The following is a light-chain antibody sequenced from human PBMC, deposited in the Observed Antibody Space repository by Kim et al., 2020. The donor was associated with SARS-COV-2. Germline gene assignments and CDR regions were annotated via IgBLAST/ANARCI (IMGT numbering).Light chain of an antibody. J-gene: IGLJ3*02. Sequence: VSGALGKMAKMTCGGYNIGRRNVHWYQQTPGQAPVLVIYRDNNRTSGIPERFAGSNSGNTATLTISRAQAGDEADYYCQVWDSSPVFGGGTQLTVL. CDR1: NIGRRN. CDR3: QVWDSSPV. V-gene: IGLV3-9*01. CDR2: RDN.